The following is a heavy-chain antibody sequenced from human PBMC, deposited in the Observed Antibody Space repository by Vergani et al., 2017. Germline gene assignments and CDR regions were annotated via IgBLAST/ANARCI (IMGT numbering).Heavy chain of an antibody. CDR2: INHSGST. CDR1: GGSFSGYY. Sequence: QVQLPQWGAGLLKPSETLSLTCAVYGGSFSGYYWRWIRQPPGKGLEWIGEINHSGSTNYNPSLKSRVTISVDTSKNQFSLKLSSVTAADTAVYYCAAKEDYYGSGTFDYWGQGTLVTVSS. CDR3: AAKEDYYGSGTFDY. D-gene: IGHD3-10*01. J-gene: IGHJ4*02. V-gene: IGHV4-34*01.